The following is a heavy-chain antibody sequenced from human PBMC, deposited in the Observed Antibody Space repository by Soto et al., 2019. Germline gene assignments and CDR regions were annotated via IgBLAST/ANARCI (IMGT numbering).Heavy chain of an antibody. CDR1: GFTFSSYG. CDR2: ISCEGSIK. V-gene: IGHV3-30*03. D-gene: IGHD3-16*01. CDR3: VTAFGPAPQ. Sequence: GGSLRLSCAASGFTFSSYGMHWVRQAPCKGLKWVAGISCEGSIKYFADSVKGRFTISRDNSKNTLSLQMNSLRAEATAVYYCVTAFGPAPQWGQGTLVTVSS. J-gene: IGHJ4*02.